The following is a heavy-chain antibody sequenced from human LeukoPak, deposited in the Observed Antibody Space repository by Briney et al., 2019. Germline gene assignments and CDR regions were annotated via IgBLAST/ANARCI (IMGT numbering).Heavy chain of an antibody. CDR3: ARVTGGLEWADFDY. CDR1: GFTFSTHS. J-gene: IGHJ4*02. CDR2: ISSSSSDI. Sequence: GGSLRLSCAVSGFTFSTHSMNWVRQAPGKGLEWVSCISSSSSDIYYADSEKGRFTISRDNAKNSLYLQMSSLRAEDTAVYYCARVTGGLEWADFDYWGQGTLVTVSS. D-gene: IGHD3-3*01. V-gene: IGHV3-21*01.